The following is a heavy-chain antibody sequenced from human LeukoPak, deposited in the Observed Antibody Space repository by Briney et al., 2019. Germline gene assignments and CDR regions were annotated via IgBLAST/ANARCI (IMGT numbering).Heavy chain of an antibody. D-gene: IGHD3-22*01. CDR3: ARGRYYYDSLMWYFDY. V-gene: IGHV1-69*02. Sequence: SVKVSGKASGGTFSSYTISWVRQAPGQGLEWMGRIIPILGIANYAQKLQGRVTITADKSTSTAYMELSSLRSEDTAVYYCARGRYYYDSLMWYFDYWGQGTLVTVSS. CDR2: IIPILGIA. CDR1: GGTFSSYT. J-gene: IGHJ4*02.